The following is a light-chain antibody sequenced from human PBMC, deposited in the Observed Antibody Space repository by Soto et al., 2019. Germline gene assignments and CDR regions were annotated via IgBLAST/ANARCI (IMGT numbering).Light chain of an antibody. CDR2: DVS. Sequence: QSVLAQPASASGSPGQSVTISCSGTITDIGTYYYVSWYQQHPGKAPKLILYDVSERPSGVSDRFSGSKSGNTASLTISGLQAEDEAEYFCSSYATTNTLIFGGGTKVTVL. CDR3: SSYATTNTLI. V-gene: IGLV2-14*03. CDR1: ITDIGTYYY. J-gene: IGLJ1*01.